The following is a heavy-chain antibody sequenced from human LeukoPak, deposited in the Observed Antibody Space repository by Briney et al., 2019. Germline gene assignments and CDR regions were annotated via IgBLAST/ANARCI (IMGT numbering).Heavy chain of an antibody. J-gene: IGHJ4*02. CDR3: ASHYDILTGLAYFDY. V-gene: IGHV4-39*07. Sequence: PSETLSLTCTVSGGSISSRNYYWGWIRQTPGKGLEWIGSIYSSGGTYYNPSLKSPFTISVDTSKNQFSLKLSSVTAADTAIYYCASHYDILTGLAYFDYWGQGTLVTVSS. D-gene: IGHD3-9*01. CDR1: GGSISSRNYY. CDR2: IYSSGGT.